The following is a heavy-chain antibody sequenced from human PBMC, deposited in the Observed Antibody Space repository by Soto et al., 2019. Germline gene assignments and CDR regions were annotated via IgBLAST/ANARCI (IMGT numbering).Heavy chain of an antibody. D-gene: IGHD1-26*01. CDR2: IIPILGIA. J-gene: IGHJ5*02. CDR3: ASKIGIGGATLVHWFDT. CDR1: GGTFSSYT. V-gene: IGHV1-69*02. Sequence: SVKVSCKASGGTFSSYTISWVRQAPGQGLEWMGRIIPILGIANYAQKFQGRVTITADKSTSTAYMELSSLRSEDTAVYYCASKIGIGGATLVHWFDTWGQGALVTVSS.